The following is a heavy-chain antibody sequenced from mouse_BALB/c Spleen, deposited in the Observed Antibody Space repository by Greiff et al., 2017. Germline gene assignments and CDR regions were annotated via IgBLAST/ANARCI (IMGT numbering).Heavy chain of an antibody. CDR3: ARKALLRNYYAMDY. CDR2: ILPGSGST. D-gene: IGHD1-2*01. V-gene: IGHV1-9*01. J-gene: IGHJ4*01. Sequence: QVQLQQSGAELMKPGASVKISCKATGYTFSSYWIEWVKQRPGHGLEWIGEILPGSGSTNYNEKFKGKATFTADTSSNTAYMQLSSLTSEDSAVYYCARKALLRNYYAMDYWGQGTSVTVSS. CDR1: GYTFSSYW.